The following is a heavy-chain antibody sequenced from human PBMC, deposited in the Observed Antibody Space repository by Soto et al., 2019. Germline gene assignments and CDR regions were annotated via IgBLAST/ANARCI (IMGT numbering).Heavy chain of an antibody. Sequence: QVQLVQSGAEVKKPGSPVKVSCKASGGTFTNYAINWVRQAPGQGLEWMGGIIPIFGTPNYAQKFQGRVTITADESTSTAYLDLSSLRSEDTAVYYCARPVEMATISRSYLFYWGQGTLVTVSS. D-gene: IGHD5-12*01. V-gene: IGHV1-69*01. CDR1: GGTFTNYA. CDR3: ARPVEMATISRSYLFY. CDR2: IIPIFGTP. J-gene: IGHJ4*02.